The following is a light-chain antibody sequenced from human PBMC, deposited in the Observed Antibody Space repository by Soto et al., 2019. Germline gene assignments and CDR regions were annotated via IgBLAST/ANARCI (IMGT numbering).Light chain of an antibody. J-gene: IGLJ1*01. Sequence: QSALTQPRSVSGSPGQSVAISCTGTSSDVGSYNYVSWYQQHPGKAPKLMIYDVNKRPSGVPDRFSGSKSGNTASLTISGLQAEDEADYYCCSYAGTYTNGFGTGTKVTVL. CDR2: DVN. V-gene: IGLV2-11*01. CDR3: CSYAGTYTNG. CDR1: SSDVGSYNY.